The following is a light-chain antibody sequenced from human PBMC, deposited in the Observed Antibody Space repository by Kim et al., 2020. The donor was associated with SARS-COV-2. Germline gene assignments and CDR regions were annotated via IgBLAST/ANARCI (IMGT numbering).Light chain of an antibody. CDR1: SSDVGAYDS. Sequence: GQSVTCSCTGTSSDVGAYDSVSWYQHHPGSAPKLMIYDVTKRPSGVPDRFFGSRSGNTASLTISGLQAGDEAEYYCCSYAGSYTWVFGGGTRLTVL. CDR2: DVT. CDR3: CSYAGSYTWV. V-gene: IGLV2-11*01. J-gene: IGLJ3*02.